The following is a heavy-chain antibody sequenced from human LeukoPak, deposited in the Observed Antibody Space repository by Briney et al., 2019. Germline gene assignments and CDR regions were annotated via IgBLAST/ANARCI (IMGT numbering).Heavy chain of an antibody. Sequence: GGSLRLSCAASGFTFSSYEMNWVRQAPRKGLEWVSYISSSGDLVYYADSVRGRLTFSRDNAKNSLYLQMNSLRAEDTALYYCAKDQWMGGSYYGYFDYWGQGTLVTVSS. CDR2: ISSSGDLV. V-gene: IGHV3-48*03. CDR3: AKDQWMGGSYYGYFDY. CDR1: GFTFSSYE. D-gene: IGHD1-26*01. J-gene: IGHJ4*02.